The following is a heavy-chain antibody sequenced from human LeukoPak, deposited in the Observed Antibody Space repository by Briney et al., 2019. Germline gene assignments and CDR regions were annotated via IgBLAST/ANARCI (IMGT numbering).Heavy chain of an antibody. Sequence: GGSLRLSCAASGFTFSVCTMNWVRQAPGKGPEWVSSISSSSSYIYYADSVKGRFTISRDNAKKSLYLQMNSLRAEDTAVYCARLGDFCGYDRSPIDYWGQGTLVTVSS. V-gene: IGHV3-21*01. J-gene: IGHJ4*02. CDR2: ISSSSSYI. CDR1: GFTFSVCT. CDR3: ARLGDFCGYDRSPIDY. D-gene: IGHD5-12*01.